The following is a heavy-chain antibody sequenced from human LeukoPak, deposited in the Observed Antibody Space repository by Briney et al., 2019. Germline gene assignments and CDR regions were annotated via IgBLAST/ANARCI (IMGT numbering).Heavy chain of an antibody. D-gene: IGHD6-13*01. Sequence: PSETLSLTCTVSGASFRSSTYYWGWIRQPPGKGLEWIGSIYYSGSTYYNPSLKSRVTMSVDTSKNQFSLKLSSVTAADTVVYYCARHAGGISATGTRPFDYWGQGTLSPSPQ. V-gene: IGHV4-39*01. CDR3: ARHAGGISATGTRPFDY. CDR1: GASFRSSTYY. J-gene: IGHJ4*02. CDR2: IYYSGST.